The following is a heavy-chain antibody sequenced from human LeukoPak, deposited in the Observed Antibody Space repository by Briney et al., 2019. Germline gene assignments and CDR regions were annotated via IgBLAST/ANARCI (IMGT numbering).Heavy chain of an antibody. CDR1: GFTFSSYE. D-gene: IGHD3-22*01. CDR2: ISSSSSYI. Sequence: GGSLRLSCAASGFTFSSYEMNWVRQAPGKGLEWVSSISSSSSYIYYADSVKGRFTISRDNAKNSLYLQMNSLRAEDTAVYYCARGITMIVGPDYWGQGTLVTVSS. CDR3: ARGITMIVGPDY. J-gene: IGHJ4*02. V-gene: IGHV3-21*01.